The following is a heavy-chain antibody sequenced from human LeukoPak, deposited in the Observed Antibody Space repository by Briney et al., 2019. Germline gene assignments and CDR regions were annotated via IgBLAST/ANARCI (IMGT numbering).Heavy chain of an antibody. CDR3: AKDLYDILTGYLYYFDY. V-gene: IGHV3-30*02. D-gene: IGHD3-9*01. CDR2: IRYDGSNK. Sequence: GGSLRLSCAASGFTFSSYGMHWVRQAPGKGLEWVAFIRYDGSNKYYADSVKGRFTISRDNSKNTLYLQMNSLRAEDTAVYYCAKDLYDILTGYLYYFDYWGQGTLVTVSS. CDR1: GFTFSSYG. J-gene: IGHJ4*02.